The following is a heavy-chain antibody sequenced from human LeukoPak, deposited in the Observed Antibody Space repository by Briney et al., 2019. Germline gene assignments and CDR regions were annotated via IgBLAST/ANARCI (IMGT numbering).Heavy chain of an antibody. CDR1: GGTFSSYA. V-gene: IGHV1-69*13. CDR2: IIPIFGTA. CDR3: ARAGYYANDAFDI. Sequence: ASVKVSCKASGGTFSSYAISWVRQAPGQGLEWMGGIIPIFGTANYAQKFQGRVTITADESTSTAYMELSSLRSEDTAVYYCARAGYYANDAFDIWGQGTMVTVSS. J-gene: IGHJ3*02. D-gene: IGHD3-10*01.